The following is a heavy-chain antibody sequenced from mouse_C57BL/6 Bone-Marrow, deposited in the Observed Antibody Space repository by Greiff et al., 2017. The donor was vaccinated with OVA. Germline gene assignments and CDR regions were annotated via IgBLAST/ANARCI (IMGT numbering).Heavy chain of an antibody. J-gene: IGHJ3*01. V-gene: IGHV1-80*01. CDR1: GYAFSSYW. CDR3: ARQLRLRPFAY. D-gene: IGHD3-2*02. CDR2: IYPGDGDT. Sequence: VQGVESGAELVKPGASVKISCKASGYAFSSYWMNWVKQRPGKGLEWIGQIYPGDGDTNYNGKFKGKATLTADKSSSTAYMQLSSLTSEDSAVYFCARQLRLRPFAYWGQGTLVTVSA.